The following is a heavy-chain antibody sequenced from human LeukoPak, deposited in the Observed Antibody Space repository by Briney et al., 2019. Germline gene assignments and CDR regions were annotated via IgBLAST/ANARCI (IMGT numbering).Heavy chain of an antibody. CDR2: IYCSGRI. J-gene: IGHJ4*02. Sequence: SETPSPTFTVPGGSINSISYYLGSIRHPPGKGLEWSWSIYCSGRIYYNPPHKRGHTIPVQTSKNQFSLKLSPVTRAHAPVYHCVRALTNSWYCFDYWGRG. CDR3: VRALTNSWYCFDY. D-gene: IGHD6-13*01. V-gene: IGHV4-39*07. CDR1: GGSINSISYY.